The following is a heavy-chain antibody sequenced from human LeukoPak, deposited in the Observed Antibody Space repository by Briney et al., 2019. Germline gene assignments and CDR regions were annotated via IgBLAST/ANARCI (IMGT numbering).Heavy chain of an antibody. CDR3: ARGQSAKWLLYTYYYYGMDV. V-gene: IGHV1-24*01. J-gene: IGHJ6*02. Sequence: ASVKVSCKVSGYTLTELSMHWVRQAPGKGLEWMGGFDPEDGETIYAQKFQGRVTMTEDTSTDTAYMELSSLRSEDTAVYYCARGQSAKWLLYTYYYYGMDVWGQGTTVTVSS. CDR1: GYTLTELS. D-gene: IGHD3-3*01. CDR2: FDPEDGET.